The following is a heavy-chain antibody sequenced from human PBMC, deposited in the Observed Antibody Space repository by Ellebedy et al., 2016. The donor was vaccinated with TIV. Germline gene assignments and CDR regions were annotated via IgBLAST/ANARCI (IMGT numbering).Heavy chain of an antibody. CDR3: ARHFRPSDGYGSGSYYYYYYYYMDV. CDR1: GGSISSSSYY. V-gene: IGHV4-39*01. J-gene: IGHJ6*03. CDR2: FYSSGST. D-gene: IGHD3-10*01. Sequence: SETLSLTCTVSGGSISSSSYYWGWIRQPPGKGLEWIGSFYSSGSTHYNPSLKSRVTISVDTSKNQFSLKLSSVTAADTAVYYCARHFRPSDGYGSGSYYYYYYYYMDVWGKGTTVTVSS.